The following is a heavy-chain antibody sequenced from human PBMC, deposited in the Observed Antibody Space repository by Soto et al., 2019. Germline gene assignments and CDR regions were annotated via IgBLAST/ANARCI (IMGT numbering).Heavy chain of an antibody. CDR1: GFTFSSYA. CDR2: ISGSGGST. J-gene: IGHJ4*02. CDR3: AKDSPPLVLRYFDWLTD. V-gene: IGHV3-23*01. Sequence: EVQLLESGGGLVQPGGSLRLSCAASGFTFSSYAMSWDRQAPGKGLEWVSAISGSGGSTYYADSVKGRFTISRDNSKNTLYLQMNSLRAEDTAVYYCAKDSPPLVLRYFDWLTDWGQGTLVTVSS. D-gene: IGHD3-9*01.